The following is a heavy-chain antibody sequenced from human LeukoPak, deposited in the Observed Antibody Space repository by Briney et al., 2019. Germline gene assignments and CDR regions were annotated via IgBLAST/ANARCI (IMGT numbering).Heavy chain of an antibody. D-gene: IGHD4-17*01. CDR3: ARVSVTRYYFDY. V-gene: IGHV1-46*01. CDR2: INTSGGST. Sequence: GASVKVSCKASGYTFTSYYMHWVRQAPGQGREWMGRINTSGGSTSYAQKFQGRVTMTRDMSTSTVYMELSSMRSEDTAVYYCARVSVTRYYFDYWGQGTLVTVSS. CDR1: GYTFTSYY. J-gene: IGHJ4*02.